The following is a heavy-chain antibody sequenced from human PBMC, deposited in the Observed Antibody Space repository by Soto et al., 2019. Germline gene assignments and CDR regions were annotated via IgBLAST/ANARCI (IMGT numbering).Heavy chain of an antibody. D-gene: IGHD2-15*01. Sequence: SMKKKHQAPGRGLEWVAAISGTSDYIYYADSVKGRFTISRDNAKTSLYIQMNSLRAEDTAVYYCARDHRYCSGSSCRPYYYYYGMDVWGQGTTVTVSS. J-gene: IGHJ6*01. CDR3: ARDHRYCSGSSCRPYYYYYGMDV. CDR2: ISGTSDYI. CDR1: S. V-gene: IGHV3-21*01.